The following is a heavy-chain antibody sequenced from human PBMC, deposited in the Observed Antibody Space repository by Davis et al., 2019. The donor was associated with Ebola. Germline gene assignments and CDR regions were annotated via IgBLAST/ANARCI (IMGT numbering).Heavy chain of an antibody. CDR3: ARAQTRFAGFDY. J-gene: IGHJ4*02. CDR1: AFTFSSYG. Sequence: PGGSLRLSCAASAFTFSSYGMHWVRQAPGKGLEWVAVIWYDGSNKYYADSVKGRFTISRDNSKNTLYLQMNSLRAEDAAVYYCARAQTRFAGFDYWGQGTLVTVSS. V-gene: IGHV3-33*01. D-gene: IGHD1-14*01. CDR2: IWYDGSNK.